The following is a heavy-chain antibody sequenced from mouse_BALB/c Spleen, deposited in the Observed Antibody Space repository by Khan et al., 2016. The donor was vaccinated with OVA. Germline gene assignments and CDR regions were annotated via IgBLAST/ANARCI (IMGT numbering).Heavy chain of an antibody. D-gene: IGHD3-1*01. V-gene: IGHV1-63*02. Sequence: QVQLKQSGAELVRPGTSVKMSCKAAGYTFTNYWIGWVKQRPGHGLEWIGDTYPGGGYTNYNEKFKGKATLTADTSSSTAYMQLSGLTSEDSAIYYYSRRGAARATWEDFDCWGQGTTLTVSS. CDR2: TYPGGGYT. CDR1: GYTFTNYW. CDR3: SRRGAARATWEDFDC. J-gene: IGHJ2*01.